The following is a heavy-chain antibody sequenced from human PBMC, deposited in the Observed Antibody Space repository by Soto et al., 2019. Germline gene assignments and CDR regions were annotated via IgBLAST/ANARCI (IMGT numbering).Heavy chain of an antibody. V-gene: IGHV3-13*01. J-gene: IGHJ6*02. Sequence: PVGSLRLSCAASGFTFSSYDMHWVRQATGKGLEWVSAIGTAGDTYYPGSVKGRFTISRENAKNSLYLQMNSLRAGDTAVYYCARSKARHYYYHYGMDVWGQGTTVTVSS. CDR1: GFTFSSYD. CDR2: IGTAGDT. CDR3: ARSKARHYYYHYGMDV.